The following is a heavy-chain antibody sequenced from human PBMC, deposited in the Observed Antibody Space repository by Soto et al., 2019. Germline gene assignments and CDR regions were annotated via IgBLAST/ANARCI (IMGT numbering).Heavy chain of an antibody. D-gene: IGHD2-15*01. Sequence: EVQLVESGGGLVQPGGSLTLSCAGSGFAFSGSTIHWVRQASGKGLEWVGRIRSKANSYATAYAATVKGMFIISRDDSKTTAYLQMSRLKIEDTAVYYCFRENCFSYHGMGGWGQGTTGTASS. CDR3: FRENCFSYHGMGG. J-gene: IGHJ6*02. V-gene: IGHV3-73*02. CDR2: IRSKANSYAT. CDR1: GFAFSGST.